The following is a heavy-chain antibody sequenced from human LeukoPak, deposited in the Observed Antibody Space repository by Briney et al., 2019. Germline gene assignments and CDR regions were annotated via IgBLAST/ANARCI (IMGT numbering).Heavy chain of an antibody. CDR1: GYTFTSYG. V-gene: IGHV1-18*01. Sequence: EASVTVSCKASGYTFTSYGISWVRQAPGQGLEWMGWISAYNDNTNYAQKLQGRVTMTTDTSTSTAYMELRSLRSDDTAVYYCARLGIFGVVIETYYFDYWGQGTLVTVSS. D-gene: IGHD3-3*01. CDR2: ISAYNDNT. J-gene: IGHJ4*02. CDR3: ARLGIFGVVIETYYFDY.